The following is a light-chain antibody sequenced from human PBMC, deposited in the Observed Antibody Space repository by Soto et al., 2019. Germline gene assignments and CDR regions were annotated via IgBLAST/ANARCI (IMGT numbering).Light chain of an antibody. CDR1: QRIGIY. J-gene: IGKJ5*01. CDR2: YAS. V-gene: IGKV1-39*01. Sequence: DIQMTQSPSSLSTSVGDRVTITCRSSQRIGIYLNWYRQKQGKAPEVLIYYASNLQSGVPSRFSGSGSGTDFTLAISSLQPEDFATYYCQQRFSTPTFGQGTRLEIK. CDR3: QQRFSTPT.